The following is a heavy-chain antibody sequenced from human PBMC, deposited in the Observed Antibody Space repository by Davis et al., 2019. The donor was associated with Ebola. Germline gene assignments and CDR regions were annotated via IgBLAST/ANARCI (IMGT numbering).Heavy chain of an antibody. J-gene: IGHJ5*02. D-gene: IGHD2-21*01. CDR2: IKQDGSEK. CDR3: ARDIPFDP. Sequence: GGSLRLSCAASGFTFSDYYMSWIRQAPGKGLEWVANIKQDGSEKYYVDSVKGRFTISRDNAKNSLYLQMNSLRAEDTAVYYCARDIPFDPWGQGTLVTVSS. V-gene: IGHV3-7*01. CDR1: GFTFSDYY.